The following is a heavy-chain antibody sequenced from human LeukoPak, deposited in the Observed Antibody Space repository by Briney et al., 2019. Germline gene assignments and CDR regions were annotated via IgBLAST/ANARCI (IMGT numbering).Heavy chain of an antibody. D-gene: IGHD6-19*01. Sequence: GGSLRLSCAASGFTFSSYAMSWVRQAPGKGLEWVSAISGSGGSTYYADSVKGRFTISRDNSKNTLYLQMNSLRAEDTAVYYCAKGSGYSSGKGYFQHWGQGTLVTVSS. V-gene: IGHV3-23*01. CDR3: AKGSGYSSGKGYFQH. J-gene: IGHJ1*01. CDR1: GFTFSSYA. CDR2: ISGSGGST.